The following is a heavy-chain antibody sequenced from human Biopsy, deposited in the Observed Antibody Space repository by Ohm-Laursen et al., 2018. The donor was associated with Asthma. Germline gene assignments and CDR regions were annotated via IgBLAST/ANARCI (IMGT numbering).Heavy chain of an antibody. CDR2: IGLDSGTT. CDR3: GKGAAAAIAYPDS. Sequence: SLRLSCAAFGFTFGDYWMSWVRQVPGKGLEWVAGIGLDSGTTVYAGSVRGRFTISRDNAKKSVFLQLNSLRAEDSAFYYCGKGAAAAIAYPDSWGQGTLVTVSS. V-gene: IGHV3-9*01. CDR1: GFTFGDYW. D-gene: IGHD2-2*01. J-gene: IGHJ4*02.